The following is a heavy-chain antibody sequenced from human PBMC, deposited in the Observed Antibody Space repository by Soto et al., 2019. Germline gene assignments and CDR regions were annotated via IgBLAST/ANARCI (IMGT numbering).Heavy chain of an antibody. D-gene: IGHD3-10*01. J-gene: IGHJ3*02. CDR3: ARGRTRVRGAGDHDAFDI. CDR1: GYTFTGYY. V-gene: IGHV1-2*04. Sequence: ASVKVSCKASGYTFTGYYMHWVRQAPGQGLEWMGWINPNSGGTNYAQKFQGWVTMTRDTSISTAYMELSRLRSDDTAVYYCARGRTRVRGAGDHDAFDIRGQGTMVTVSS. CDR2: INPNSGGT.